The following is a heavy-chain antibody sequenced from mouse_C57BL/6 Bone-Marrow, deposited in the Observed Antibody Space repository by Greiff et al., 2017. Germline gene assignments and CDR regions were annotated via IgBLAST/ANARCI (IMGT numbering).Heavy chain of an antibody. Sequence: VQLQQSGAELVRPGTSVKMSCKASGYTFTNYRLGWAKQRPGHGLAWIGDFSPGGGYTNYNEHFKGKATLTADKSSSTAYMQVSSLTSEDSTIYYCARAEDGYPFVDYWGQGTTLTVSS. CDR2: FSPGGGYT. V-gene: IGHV1-63*01. CDR1: GYTFTNYR. D-gene: IGHD2-3*01. J-gene: IGHJ2*01. CDR3: ARAEDGYPFVDY.